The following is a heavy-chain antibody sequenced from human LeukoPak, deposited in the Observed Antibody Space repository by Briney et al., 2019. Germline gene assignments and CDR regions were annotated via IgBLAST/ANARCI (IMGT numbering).Heavy chain of an antibody. V-gene: IGHV1-3*01. CDR3: ARDLPVVAATREVGMDV. CDR2: INAGNGNT. CDR1: GYTFTSYA. Sequence: GASVKVSCKASGYTFTSYAMHWVRQAPGQRLEWMGWINAGNGNTKYSQKFQGRVTITRDTSASTAYMELSSLSSADTAVYYCARDLPVVAATREVGMDVWGQGTTVTVSS. D-gene: IGHD2-15*01. J-gene: IGHJ6*02.